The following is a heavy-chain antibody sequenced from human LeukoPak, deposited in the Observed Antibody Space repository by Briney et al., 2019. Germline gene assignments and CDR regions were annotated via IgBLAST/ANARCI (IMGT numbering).Heavy chain of an antibody. Sequence: SETLSLTCTVSGGSVSFYYWSWIRQPPGKGLEWIGYIYYSGSTNYNPSLKSRVTISVDTSKNQFSLKLSSVTAADTAVYYCARARRTAAGTTVYYYYGMDVWGQGTTVTVSS. J-gene: IGHJ6*02. CDR3: ARARRTAAGTTVYYYYGMDV. CDR2: IYYSGST. CDR1: GGSVSFYY. D-gene: IGHD6-13*01. V-gene: IGHV4-59*02.